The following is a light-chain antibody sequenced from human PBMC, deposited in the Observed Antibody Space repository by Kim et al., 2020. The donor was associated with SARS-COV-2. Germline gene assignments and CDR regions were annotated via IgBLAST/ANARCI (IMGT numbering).Light chain of an antibody. V-gene: IGLV2-11*01. Sequence: QSALTQPRSVSGSPGQSVTISCTGTSSDVGGYNYVSWYQQFPGNAPRLMIYDVNKRPSGVPDRFSASKSGNTASLTIFGLQADDEADYYCCSYAGGYTHVAFGGGTQLTVL. CDR1: SSDVGGYNY. CDR3: CSYAGGYTHVA. CDR2: DVN. J-gene: IGLJ2*01.